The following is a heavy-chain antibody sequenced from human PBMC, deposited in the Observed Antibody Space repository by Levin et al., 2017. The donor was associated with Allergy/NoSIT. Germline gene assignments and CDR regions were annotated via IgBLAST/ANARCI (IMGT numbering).Heavy chain of an antibody. CDR1: GFTFSNYA. CDR2: ISGSGETT. J-gene: IGHJ4*02. CDR3: AKNKDGNYWGGGDF. Sequence: PGESLKISCAASGFTFSNYAMSWVRQAPGKGLEWLSGISGSGETTYYADSVKGRFTISRDNSKNTLYLQVNTLRAEDTALYYCAKNKDGNYWGGGDFWGQGTLVTVSS. V-gene: IGHV3-23*01. D-gene: IGHD1-26*01.